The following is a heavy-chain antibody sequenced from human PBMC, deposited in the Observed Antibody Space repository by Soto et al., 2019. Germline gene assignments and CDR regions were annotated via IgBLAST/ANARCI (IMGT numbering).Heavy chain of an antibody. Sequence: SETLSLTCAVARGPISPAGGSWSWIRQPPGGGLAWIGYIYPSGTFLYNPSLKTRLTMSLDRSNNQCSLTLNSVTAADTAVYYCARAQFYSGSGRYNNLMFDPWGQGIQVTVSS. V-gene: IGHV4-30-2*01. CDR2: IYPSGTF. CDR1: RGPISPAGGS. D-gene: IGHD3-10*01. J-gene: IGHJ5*02. CDR3: ARAQFYSGSGRYNNLMFDP.